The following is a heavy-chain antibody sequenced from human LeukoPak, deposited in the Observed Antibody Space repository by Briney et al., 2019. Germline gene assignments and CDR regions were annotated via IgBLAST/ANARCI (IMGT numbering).Heavy chain of an antibody. D-gene: IGHD2-21*02. CDR2: ISSSGSTI. CDR1: GFTFSSYS. J-gene: IGHJ4*02. V-gene: IGHV3-48*04. CDR3: ARGDSSEYYFDY. Sequence: PGGSLRLSCAASGFTFSSYSMNWVRQAPGKGLEWVSSISSSGSTIYYADSVKGRFTISRDNAKNSLYLQMNSLRAEDTAVYYCARGDSSEYYFDYWGQGTLVTVSS.